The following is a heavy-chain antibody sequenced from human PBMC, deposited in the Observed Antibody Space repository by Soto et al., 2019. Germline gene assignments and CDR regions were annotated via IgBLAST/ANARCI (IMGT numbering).Heavy chain of an antibody. CDR3: AKVPPNEHYYYYYGMDV. J-gene: IGHJ6*02. Sequence: EVQLVESGGGLVQPGGSLRLSCAASGFTFSSYWMSWVRQAPGKGLEWVANIKQDGSEKYYADSVKGRFTISRDNSKNTLYLQMNSLRAEDTAVYYCAKVPPNEHYYYYYGMDVWGQGTTVTVSS. V-gene: IGHV3-7*01. CDR2: IKQDGSEK. D-gene: IGHD1-1*01. CDR1: GFTFSSYW.